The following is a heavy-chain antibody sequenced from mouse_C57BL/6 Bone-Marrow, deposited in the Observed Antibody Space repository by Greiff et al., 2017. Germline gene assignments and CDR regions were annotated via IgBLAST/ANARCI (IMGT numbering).Heavy chain of an antibody. Sequence: QVQLQQSGTELVKPGASVKLSCKASGYTFTSYWMHWVKQRPGQGLEWIGNINPSNGGPNYNEKFKSKATLTVDKSSSTAYMQLSSLTSEDSAVYYCARSGYYGSSHDYWGQGTTLTVSS. CDR1: GYTFTSYW. CDR3: ARSGYYGSSHDY. CDR2: INPSNGGP. J-gene: IGHJ2*01. D-gene: IGHD1-1*01. V-gene: IGHV1-53*01.